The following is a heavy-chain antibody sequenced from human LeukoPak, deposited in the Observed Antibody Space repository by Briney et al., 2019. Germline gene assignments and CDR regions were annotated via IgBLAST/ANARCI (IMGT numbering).Heavy chain of an antibody. CDR3: ARVRAVAGTNWFDP. J-gene: IGHJ5*02. Sequence: ASVKVSCKASGGTFSSYAISWVRQAPGQGLEWMGGIIPIFGTANYAQKFQGRVTITTDESTSTAYMELSSLRSEDTAVYYCARVRAVAGTNWFDPWGQGTLVTVSS. V-gene: IGHV1-69*05. CDR2: IIPIFGTA. D-gene: IGHD6-19*01. CDR1: GGTFSSYA.